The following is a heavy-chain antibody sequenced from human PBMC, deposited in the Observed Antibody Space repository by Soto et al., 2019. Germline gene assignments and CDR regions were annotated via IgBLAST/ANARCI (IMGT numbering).Heavy chain of an antibody. CDR2: IIPIFGTA. Sequence: QVKLVQSGPEVKKPGSSVKVSCKASGGTFSSYAISWVRQAPGQGLEWMGGIIPIFGTANYAQKCQGRVTITADESTSTAYMELSSLRSEDTAVYYCARGPGITTLNWFDPWGQGTLVTVSS. J-gene: IGHJ5*02. V-gene: IGHV1-69*01. D-gene: IGHD3-3*01. CDR3: ARGPGITTLNWFDP. CDR1: GGTFSSYA.